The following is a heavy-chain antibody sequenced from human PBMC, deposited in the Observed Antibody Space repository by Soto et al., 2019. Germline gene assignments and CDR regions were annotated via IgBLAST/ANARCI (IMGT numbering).Heavy chain of an antibody. Sequence: ASVKVSCKASGGTFSSYAISWVRQAPGQGLEWMGGIIPIFGTANYAQKFQGRVTITADESTSTAYMELSSLRSEDTAVYYCEVPSGYSYVDFDYWGQGTLVTVS. CDR1: GGTFSSYA. D-gene: IGHD5-18*01. V-gene: IGHV1-69*13. J-gene: IGHJ4*02. CDR2: IIPIFGTA. CDR3: EVPSGYSYVDFDY.